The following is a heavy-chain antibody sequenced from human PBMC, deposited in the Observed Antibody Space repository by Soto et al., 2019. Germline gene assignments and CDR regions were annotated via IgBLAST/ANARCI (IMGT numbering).Heavy chain of an antibody. Sequence: QVPLVQSGAEVKKPGASVQVSCKASGYTFTSYALHWVRQARGERPEWMGWINAANGDTKYSKKFQGRVTTTRDTSASTGYMELSSLRSEDTAVYFCGRSVVGATGEILYNAMDVWGQGTTVTVSS. J-gene: IGHJ6*02. D-gene: IGHD1-26*01. CDR3: GRSVVGATGEILYNAMDV. CDR1: GYTFTSYA. V-gene: IGHV1-3*01. CDR2: INAANGDT.